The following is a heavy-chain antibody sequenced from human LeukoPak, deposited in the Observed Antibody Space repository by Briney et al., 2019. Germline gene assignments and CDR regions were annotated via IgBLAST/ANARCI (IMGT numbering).Heavy chain of an antibody. CDR3: ARDRVGTSEDCSSTSCRYYYYYYYMDV. Sequence: PSETLSLTCTVSGGSISSSSYYWGWIRQPPGKGLEWIGSIYYSGSTYYNPSLKSRVTISVDTSKNQFSLKLSSVTAADTAVYYCARDRVGTSEDCSSTSCRYYYYYYYMDVWGKGTTVTISS. V-gene: IGHV4-39*07. J-gene: IGHJ6*03. CDR1: GGSISSSSYY. CDR2: IYYSGST. D-gene: IGHD2-2*01.